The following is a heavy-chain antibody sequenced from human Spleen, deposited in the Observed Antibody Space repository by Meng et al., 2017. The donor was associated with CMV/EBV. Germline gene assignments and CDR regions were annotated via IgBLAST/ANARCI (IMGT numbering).Heavy chain of an antibody. V-gene: IGHV3-30*02. J-gene: IGHJ4*02. CDR3: AKEDADYCSSSSCHLGIDY. Sequence: GSLKISCVTSGFTFSNYGMHWVRQAPGKGLEWVAFIRYDGSGRYYADSVKGRFTISRDNSKNTLYLQMNSLRAEDTAVYYCAKEDADYCSSSSCHLGIDYWGQGTLVTVSS. D-gene: IGHD2-2*01. CDR1: GFTFSNYG. CDR2: IRYDGSGR.